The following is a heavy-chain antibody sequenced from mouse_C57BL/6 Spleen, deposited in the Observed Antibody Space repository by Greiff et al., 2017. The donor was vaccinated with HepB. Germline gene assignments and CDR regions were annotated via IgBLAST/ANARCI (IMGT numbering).Heavy chain of an antibody. D-gene: IGHD2-3*01. CDR1: GYAFSSYW. CDR2: IYPGDGYT. CDR3: ARRGGDGYWGFAY. J-gene: IGHJ3*01. V-gene: IGHV1-80*01. Sequence: QVQLQQSGAELVKPGASVKISCKASGYAFSSYWMNWVKQRPGKGLEWIGQIYPGDGYTNYNGKFKGKATLTADKSSSTAYMQLSSLTSEDSAVYFCARRGGDGYWGFAYWGQGTLVTVSA.